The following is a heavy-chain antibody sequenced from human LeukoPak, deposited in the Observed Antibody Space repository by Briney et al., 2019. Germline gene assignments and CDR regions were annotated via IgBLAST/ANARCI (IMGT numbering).Heavy chain of an antibody. J-gene: IGHJ4*02. Sequence: PSETLSLTCAVYGGSFSGYYWSWIRQPPGKGLEWIGEINHSGSTNYNPPLKSRVTISVDTSKNQFSLKLSSVTAADTAVYYCAMITGTTFMDYWGQGTLGSVSS. D-gene: IGHD1-7*01. CDR3: AMITGTTFMDY. V-gene: IGHV4-34*01. CDR1: GGSFSGYY. CDR2: INHSGST.